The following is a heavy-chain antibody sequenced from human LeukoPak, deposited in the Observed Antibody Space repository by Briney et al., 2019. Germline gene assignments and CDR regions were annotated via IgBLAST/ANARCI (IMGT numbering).Heavy chain of an antibody. V-gene: IGHV4-30-2*01. Sequence: SQTLSLTCAVSGGSISSGGYSWSWIRQPPGKGLEWIGYIYHSGSTYYNPSLKSRVTISVDRSKNQFSLKLSSVTAADTAVYYCASEVPAPYNWFDPWGQGILVTVSS. CDR2: IYHSGST. CDR1: GGSISSGGYS. D-gene: IGHD2-2*01. J-gene: IGHJ5*02. CDR3: ASEVPAPYNWFDP.